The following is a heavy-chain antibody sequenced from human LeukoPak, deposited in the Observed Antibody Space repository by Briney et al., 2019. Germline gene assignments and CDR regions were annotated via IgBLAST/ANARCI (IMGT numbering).Heavy chain of an antibody. CDR1: GFTFSSYG. Sequence: GGSLRLSCAASGFTFSSYGMHWVRQAPGKGLEWVAVISYDGSNKHYADSVKGRFTISRDNSKNTLYLQMNSLRAEDTAVYYCAKDGSRLGIGSWFDPWGQGTLVTVSS. D-gene: IGHD7-27*01. CDR2: ISYDGSNK. CDR3: AKDGSRLGIGSWFDP. J-gene: IGHJ5*02. V-gene: IGHV3-30*18.